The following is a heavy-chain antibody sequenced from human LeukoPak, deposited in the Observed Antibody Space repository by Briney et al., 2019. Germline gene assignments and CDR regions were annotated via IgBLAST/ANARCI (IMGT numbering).Heavy chain of an antibody. CDR1: GGSISSGNYY. Sequence: SETLSLTCTVSGGSISSGNYYWGWIRQPPGKGLEWIGSIYSGSTYSNLSLKSRVIISVDTSKNQFSLKLSSVTAADTAVYYCARHVWDIGFQQWGQGTLVTVSS. CDR2: IYSGST. J-gene: IGHJ1*01. CDR3: ARHVWDIGFQQ. D-gene: IGHD2-8*01. V-gene: IGHV4-39*01.